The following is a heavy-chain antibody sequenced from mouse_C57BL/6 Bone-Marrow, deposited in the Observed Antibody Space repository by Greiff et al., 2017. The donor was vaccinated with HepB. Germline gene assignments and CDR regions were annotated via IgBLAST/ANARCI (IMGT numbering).Heavy chain of an antibody. V-gene: IGHV5-12*01. CDR2: ISNGGGST. D-gene: IGHD1-1*01. CDR3: ARRNKFITTVVATDYAMDY. CDR1: GFTFSDYY. J-gene: IGHJ4*01. Sequence: EVMLVESGGGLVQPGGSLKLSCAASGFTFSDYYMYWVRQTPEKRLEWVAYISNGGGSTYYPDTVKGRFTISRDNAKNTLYLQMSRLKSEDTAMYYCARRNKFITTVVATDYAMDYWGQGTSVTVSS.